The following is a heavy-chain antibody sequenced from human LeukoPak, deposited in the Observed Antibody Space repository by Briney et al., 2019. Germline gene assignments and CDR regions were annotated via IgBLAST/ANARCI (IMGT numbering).Heavy chain of an antibody. CDR3: ARASHYYFDY. V-gene: IGHV3-7*04. Sequence: GGSLRLSCAASGFTFSHYWMTWVRQAPGKGLEWVANIRPDGTEKYYVGSVKGRFTISRDNAKNSLYLQMNSLRAEDTAVYYCARASHYYFDYWGQGTLVTVSS. J-gene: IGHJ4*02. CDR2: IRPDGTEK. CDR1: GFTFSHYW.